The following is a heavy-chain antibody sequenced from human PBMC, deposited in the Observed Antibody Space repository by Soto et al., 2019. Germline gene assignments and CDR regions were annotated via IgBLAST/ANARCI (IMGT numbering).Heavy chain of an antibody. Sequence: EEQLVQSGAEVKKPGESLKISCQVSGYSFTSYWIGWVRQMSGKGLEWMAMIFPDDSDTRYSPSFQGRVTISVDKSTSTASLQWHSLEASDTAMYYCARLDYGSGTPHFDVWGQGTQVTVSS. CDR1: GYSFTSYW. V-gene: IGHV5-51*01. J-gene: IGHJ4*02. D-gene: IGHD3-10*01. CDR2: IFPDDSDT. CDR3: ARLDYGSGTPHFDV.